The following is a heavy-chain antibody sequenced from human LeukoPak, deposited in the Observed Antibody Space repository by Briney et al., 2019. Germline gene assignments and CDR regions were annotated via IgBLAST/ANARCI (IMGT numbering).Heavy chain of an antibody. V-gene: IGHV1-69*02. CDR2: IIPILGIA. CDR1: GGTFSSYT. Sequence: SVKVSCKASGGTFSSYTISWVRQAPGQGLEWMGMIIPILGIANYAQKFQGRVTITADKSTSTAYMELSSLRSEDTAVYYCAYNWNDDYFDYWGQGTLVTVSS. D-gene: IGHD1-20*01. CDR3: AYNWNDDYFDY. J-gene: IGHJ4*02.